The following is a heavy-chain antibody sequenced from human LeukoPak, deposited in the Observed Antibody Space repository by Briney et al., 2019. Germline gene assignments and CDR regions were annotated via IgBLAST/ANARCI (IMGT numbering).Heavy chain of an antibody. CDR3: AKDREAGYSYGSVDY. D-gene: IGHD5-18*01. V-gene: IGHV1-2*02. Sequence: ASVKVSCKASGYTFTDNYLYWVRQAPGQRPEWMGWINPYTGGTNYAQKFQGRVTMTRDTSIATTYMELTGLTSDDSAIYFCAKDREAGYSYGSVDYWGQGTLVTVSS. CDR2: INPYTGGT. CDR1: GYTFTDNY. J-gene: IGHJ4*02.